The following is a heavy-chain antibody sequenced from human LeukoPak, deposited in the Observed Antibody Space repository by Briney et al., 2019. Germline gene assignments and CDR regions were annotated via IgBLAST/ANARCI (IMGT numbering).Heavy chain of an antibody. CDR1: GGSITSGSFY. Sequence: SETLSLTCTVSGGSITSGSFYWGWIRQPPGKGLEWIGSTYYSGSTYYNPSLKSRITMSLDTSKNQFSLKLGSVTAADTAVYYCVRDKTVEVVNFFDFWGQGTLVTVSS. J-gene: IGHJ4*02. CDR2: TYYSGST. CDR3: VRDKTVEVVNFFDF. V-gene: IGHV4-39*07. D-gene: IGHD2-15*01.